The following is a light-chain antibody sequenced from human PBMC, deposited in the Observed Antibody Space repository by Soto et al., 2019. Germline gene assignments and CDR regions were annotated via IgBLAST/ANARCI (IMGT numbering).Light chain of an antibody. CDR2: GAS. V-gene: IGKV3D-20*02. Sequence: EIVLTQSPATLSLSPGERATLSCRASQSVSSSYLAWYQQKPGQAPRLLIYGASSRATGIPDRFSGSGSGTDFTLTISSLEPEDFAVYYCHQRKSWPRTFGQGTKVDIK. CDR1: QSVSSSY. CDR3: HQRKSWPRT. J-gene: IGKJ1*01.